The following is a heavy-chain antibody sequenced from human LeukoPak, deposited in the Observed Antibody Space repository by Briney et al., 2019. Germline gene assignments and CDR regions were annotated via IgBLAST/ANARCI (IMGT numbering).Heavy chain of an antibody. J-gene: IGHJ4*02. V-gene: IGHV3-7*01. D-gene: IGHD2-15*01. CDR3: ARDMYERYEDIVVVVAAVDY. Sequence: PGGSLRLSCAASGITFRSYWMSWVRQAPGKGLEWVANIKQDGSEKYYVDSVKGRFTISRDNAKNSLYLQMNSLRAEDTAVYYCARDMYERYEDIVVVVAAVDYWGQGTLVTVSS. CDR2: IKQDGSEK. CDR1: GITFRSYW.